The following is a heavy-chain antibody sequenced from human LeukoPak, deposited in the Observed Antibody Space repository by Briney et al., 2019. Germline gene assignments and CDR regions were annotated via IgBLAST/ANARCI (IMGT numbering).Heavy chain of an antibody. CDR3: ARDLTGGYFDY. V-gene: IGHV1-69*04. D-gene: IGHD2-15*01. CDR2: IIPILGIA. CDR1: GGTFSSYA. Sequence: SVKVSCKASGGTFSSYAISWVRQAPGQGLEWMGRIIPILGIANYAQKFQGRVTITADKSTSTAYMELSSLRSEDTAVYYCARDLTGGYFDYRGQGTLVTVSS. J-gene: IGHJ4*02.